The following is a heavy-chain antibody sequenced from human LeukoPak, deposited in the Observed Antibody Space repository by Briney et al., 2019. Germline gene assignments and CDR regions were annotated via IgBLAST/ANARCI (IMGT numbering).Heavy chain of an antibody. V-gene: IGHV3-23*01. CDR3: AKDLFGYYYYYMDV. CDR2: ISGSGGST. Sequence: GGSLRLSCAAPGFTFSSYSMNWVRQAPGKGLEWVSAISGSGGSTYYADSVKGRFTISRDNSKNTLYLQMNSLRAEDTAVYYCAKDLFGYYYYYMDVWGKGTTVTVSS. J-gene: IGHJ6*03. CDR1: GFTFSSYS. D-gene: IGHD3-16*01.